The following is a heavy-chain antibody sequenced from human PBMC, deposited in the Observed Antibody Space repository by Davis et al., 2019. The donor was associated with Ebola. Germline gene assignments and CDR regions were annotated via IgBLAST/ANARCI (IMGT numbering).Heavy chain of an antibody. CDR1: GFTFSSYG. Sequence: GGSLRLSCAASGFTFSSYGMHWVRQAPGRGLEWVAIIWYDGSNKFYADSVKGRFTISRDNSKNTLYLQINSLRAEDTAVYYCARGQQWLEGSFDYWGQGTLVTVSS. V-gene: IGHV3-33*01. CDR3: ARGQQWLEGSFDY. CDR2: IWYDGSNK. D-gene: IGHD6-19*01. J-gene: IGHJ4*02.